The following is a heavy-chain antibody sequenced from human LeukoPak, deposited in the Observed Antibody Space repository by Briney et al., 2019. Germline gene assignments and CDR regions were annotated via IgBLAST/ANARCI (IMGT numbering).Heavy chain of an antibody. J-gene: IGHJ4*02. CDR2: IYYSGST. V-gene: IGHV4-39*01. CDR1: GGSISSSSYY. Sequence: PSETLSLTCTVSGGSISSSSYYWGWIRQPPGKGLEWIGSIYYSGSTYYNPSLKSRVTISVGTSKNQFSLKLSSVTAADTAVYYCAKTANLGVDYWGQGTLVTVSS. D-gene: IGHD3-16*01. CDR3: AKTANLGVDY.